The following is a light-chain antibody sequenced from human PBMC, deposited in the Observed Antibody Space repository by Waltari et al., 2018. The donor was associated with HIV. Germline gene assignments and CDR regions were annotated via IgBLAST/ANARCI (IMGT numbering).Light chain of an antibody. CDR3: QQYSHWPRT. J-gene: IGKJ1*01. Sequence: MTQSPATLSVSPGESATLSCRACQSISTDLAWFQQKPGQAPRLLIYGASSRATGIPARFSGGGSGTDFTLTISGLQSEDFAVYYCQQYSHWPRTFGQGTTVDIK. V-gene: IGKV3-15*01. CDR2: GAS. CDR1: QSISTD.